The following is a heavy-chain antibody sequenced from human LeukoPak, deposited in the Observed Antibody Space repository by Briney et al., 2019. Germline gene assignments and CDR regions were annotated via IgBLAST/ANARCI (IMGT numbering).Heavy chain of an antibody. CDR2: IRYDGSNK. D-gene: IGHD6-6*01. CDR3: AKWIEYSSYLWFDP. V-gene: IGHV3-30*02. CDR1: GFTFSSYG. Sequence: QAGGSLRLSCAASGFTFSSYGMHWVRQAPGKGLEWVAFIRYDGSNKYYADSVKGRFTISRDNSKNTLYLQMNSLRAEDTAVYYCAKWIEYSSYLWFDPWGQGTLVTVSS. J-gene: IGHJ5*02.